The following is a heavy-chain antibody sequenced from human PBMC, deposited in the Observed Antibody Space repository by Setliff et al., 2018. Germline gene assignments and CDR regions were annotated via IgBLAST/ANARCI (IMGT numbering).Heavy chain of an antibody. CDR3: ARTGTYRYFDY. V-gene: IGHV4-39*01. CDR2: IYHGGDT. J-gene: IGHJ4*02. D-gene: IGHD1-1*01. Sequence: PSETLSFTCKVSGDSMNSGVYYWAWIRQPPGKGLEWIGRIYHGGDTYYNASLKSRLTISVDTSKNQFSLKLRSVTAADTAVYYCARTGTYRYFDYWGQGALVTVSS. CDR1: GDSMNSGVYY.